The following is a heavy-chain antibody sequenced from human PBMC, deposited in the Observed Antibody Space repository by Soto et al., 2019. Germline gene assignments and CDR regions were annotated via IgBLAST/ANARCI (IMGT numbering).Heavy chain of an antibody. CDR3: AKATATGGGAFDI. J-gene: IGHJ3*02. CDR2: ILVGGST. Sequence: EVQMLESGGGLVQPGGSLRLSCAASGFTCGSYDMSWVRQAPGKGLEWVSTILVGGSTHYPDSVKGRFTISRDNSKTTVFLQMNSLTAGDTAIYYCAKATATGGGAFDICGQGTMVTVSS. CDR1: GFTCGSYD. V-gene: IGHV3-23*01. D-gene: IGHD2-8*02.